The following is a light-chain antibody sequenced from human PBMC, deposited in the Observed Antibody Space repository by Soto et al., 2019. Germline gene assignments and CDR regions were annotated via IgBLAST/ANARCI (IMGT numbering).Light chain of an antibody. V-gene: IGKV3-20*01. Sequence: EIVLAQSPETLSLSPGERATLSCRCSQSVDSNYLAWYQQKTGQAPRLLIYGASRRATGVPDRFSGSGSGTDFNLTISRLGPEDVAVYYCQQYGNSPGTFGQGTKVDIK. CDR2: GAS. CDR3: QQYGNSPGT. J-gene: IGKJ1*01. CDR1: QSVDSNY.